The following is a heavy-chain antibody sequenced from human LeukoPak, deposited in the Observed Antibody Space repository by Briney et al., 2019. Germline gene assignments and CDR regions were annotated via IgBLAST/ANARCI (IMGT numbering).Heavy chain of an antibody. CDR2: ISSSSSYI. CDR1: GFTFSSCS. Sequence: PGGSLRLSCAASGFTFSSCSMIWVRQAPGKGLEWVSSISSSSSYIYYADSVKGRFTISRDNAKNSLYLQMNSLRAEDTAVYYCARESGRGYSYGDIDYWGQGTLVTVSS. J-gene: IGHJ4*02. D-gene: IGHD5-18*01. CDR3: ARESGRGYSYGDIDY. V-gene: IGHV3-21*01.